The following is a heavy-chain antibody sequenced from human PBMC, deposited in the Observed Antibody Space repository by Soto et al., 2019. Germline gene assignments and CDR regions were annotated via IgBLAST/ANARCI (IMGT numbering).Heavy chain of an antibody. J-gene: IGHJ5*02. D-gene: IGHD3-10*01. CDR3: ARDMYPVTMFDP. CDR1: GFTFSSYS. V-gene: IGHV3-21*01. CDR2: ISSSSSYI. Sequence: GGSLRLSCAASGFTFSSYSMNWVRQAPGKGLEWVSSISSSSSYIYYADSVKGRFTISRDNAKNSLYLQMNSLRAEDTAVYYCARDMYPVTMFDPWGQGTLVTVSS.